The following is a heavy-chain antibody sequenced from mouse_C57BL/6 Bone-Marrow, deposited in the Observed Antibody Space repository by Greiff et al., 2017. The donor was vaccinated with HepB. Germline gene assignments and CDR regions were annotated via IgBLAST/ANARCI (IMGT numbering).Heavy chain of an antibody. J-gene: IGHJ1*03. CDR3: TTPGRSYWDFDV. CDR1: GFNFKDDY. Sequence: DVQLQEPGAELVRPGASVKLSCTASGFNFKDDYMHWVKQRPEQGLEWIGWIDPENGDTEYASKFQGKATITADKSSNTAYLQLSSLTSEDTAVYYCTTPGRSYWDFDVWGTGTTVTVSS. V-gene: IGHV14-4*01. D-gene: IGHD1-1*01. CDR2: IDPENGDT.